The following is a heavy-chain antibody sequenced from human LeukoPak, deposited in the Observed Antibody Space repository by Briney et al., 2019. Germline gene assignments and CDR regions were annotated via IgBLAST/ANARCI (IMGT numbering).Heavy chain of an antibody. CDR3: AKDGGKYYFDY. Sequence: PGGSLRLPCAASGFTFSSYGMHWVRQAPGKGLEWVAVISYDGSNKYYADSVKGRFTISRDNSKDTLYLQMNSLRAEDTAVYYCAKDGGKYYFDYWGQGTLVTVSS. D-gene: IGHD2-15*01. J-gene: IGHJ4*02. V-gene: IGHV3-30*18. CDR2: ISYDGSNK. CDR1: GFTFSSYG.